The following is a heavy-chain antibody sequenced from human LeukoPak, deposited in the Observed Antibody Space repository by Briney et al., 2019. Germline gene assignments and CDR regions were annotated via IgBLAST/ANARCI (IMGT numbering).Heavy chain of an antibody. V-gene: IGHV3-49*04. J-gene: IGHJ3*02. Sequence: GGSLRLSCAASGFTLSSYWMHWVRQAPGKGLEWVGFIRSKAYGGTTEYAASVKGRFTISRDDSKSIAYLQMNSLKTEDTAVYYCTRGTIFGVVIADDAFDIWGQGTMVTVSS. CDR2: IRSKAYGGTT. CDR1: GFTLSSYW. CDR3: TRGTIFGVVIADDAFDI. D-gene: IGHD3-3*01.